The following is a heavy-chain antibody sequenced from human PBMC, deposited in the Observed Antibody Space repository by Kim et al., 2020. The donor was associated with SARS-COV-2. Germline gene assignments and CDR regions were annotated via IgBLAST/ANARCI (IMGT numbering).Heavy chain of an antibody. Sequence: ADSVKGRFTISSDNAKNSLFLQMNNLRDEDTAVYYCVRDYGECTAPSRDFWGKGTSVTVSS. V-gene: IGHV3-48*02. CDR3: VRDYGECTAPSRDF. J-gene: IGHJ6*04. D-gene: IGHD3-10*01.